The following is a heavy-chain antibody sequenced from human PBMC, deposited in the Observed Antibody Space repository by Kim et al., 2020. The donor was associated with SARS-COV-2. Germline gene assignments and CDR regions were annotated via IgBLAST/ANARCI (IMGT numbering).Heavy chain of an antibody. Sequence: GGSLRLSCAASGFTFSSYAMHWVRQAPGKGLEWVAVISYDGSNKYYADSVKGRFTISRDNSKNTLYLQMNSLRAEDTAVYYCARDPCNEGYCSGGSWGDYYYYGMDVWGQGTTVTVSS. V-gene: IGHV3-30*04. CDR1: GFTFSSYA. J-gene: IGHJ6*02. CDR2: ISYDGSNK. CDR3: ARDPCNEGYCSGGSWGDYYYYGMDV. D-gene: IGHD2-15*01.